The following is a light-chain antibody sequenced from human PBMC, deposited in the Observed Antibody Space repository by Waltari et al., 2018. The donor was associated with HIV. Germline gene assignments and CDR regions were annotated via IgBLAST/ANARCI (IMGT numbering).Light chain of an antibody. CDR2: GKN. V-gene: IGLV3-19*01. Sequence: SSELTQDPAVSVALGQTVRITCQGDSLRSYYASWYQQKPGQAPVLVIYGKNNRPSGIPDRFSGSTSGNTASLTITGPQAEDEADYYCNSRDSSGNHPWVFGGGTKLTVL. CDR1: SLRSYY. J-gene: IGLJ3*02. CDR3: NSRDSSGNHPWV.